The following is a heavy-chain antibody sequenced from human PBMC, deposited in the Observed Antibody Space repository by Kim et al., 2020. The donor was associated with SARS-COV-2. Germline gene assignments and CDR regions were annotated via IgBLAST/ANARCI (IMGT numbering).Heavy chain of an antibody. Sequence: ASVKVSCKASGYTFTSYAMHWVRQAPGQRLEWMGWINAGNGNTKYSQKFQGRVTITRDTSASTAYMELSSLRSEDTAVYYCARESGGVRGAPYYYGMDVWGQGTTVTVSS. V-gene: IGHV1-3*01. CDR2: INAGNGNT. D-gene: IGHD3-10*01. CDR1: GYTFTSYA. J-gene: IGHJ6*02. CDR3: ARESGGVRGAPYYYGMDV.